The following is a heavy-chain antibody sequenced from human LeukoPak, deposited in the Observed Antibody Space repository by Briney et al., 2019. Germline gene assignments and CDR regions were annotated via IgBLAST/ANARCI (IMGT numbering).Heavy chain of an antibody. CDR2: IYYSGST. CDR1: GGSISSYY. Sequence: PSETLSLTCTVSGGSISSYYWSWIRQPPGKGLEWIGYIYYSGSTNYNPSLKSRVTISVDTSKNQFSLKLSSVTAADTAVYYCARTPIVGATRWGQGTLVTVSS. V-gene: IGHV4-59*01. D-gene: IGHD1-26*01. J-gene: IGHJ1*01. CDR3: ARTPIVGATR.